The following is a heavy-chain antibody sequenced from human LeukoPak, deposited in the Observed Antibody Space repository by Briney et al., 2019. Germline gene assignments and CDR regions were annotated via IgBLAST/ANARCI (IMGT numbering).Heavy chain of an antibody. CDR3: ARDAYYYGSGSYFFDY. J-gene: IGHJ4*02. V-gene: IGHV1-18*01. D-gene: IGHD3-10*01. CDR2: ISAYNGNT. CDR1: GYTFTSYG. Sequence: ASVKVSCKASGYTFTSYGISWVRQAPGQGLEWMGWISAYNGNTNYAQKLQGRVTMTTDTSTSTAYMELRSLRSDDTAVYYCARDAYYYGSGSYFFDYWGQGTLVTVSS.